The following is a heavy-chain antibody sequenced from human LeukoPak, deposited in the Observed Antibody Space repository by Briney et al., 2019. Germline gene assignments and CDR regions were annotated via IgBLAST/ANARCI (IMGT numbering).Heavy chain of an antibody. V-gene: IGHV3-21*01. D-gene: IGHD1-26*01. CDR1: GITFSSYS. J-gene: IGHJ4*02. CDR3: ARSPSGNSGSYLH. CDR2: ISISSSYI. Sequence: GGSLRLSGAASGITFSSYSMNWVRQAPGKGLEWGSSISISSSYIYYADSVKGRFTISRYNAKNSLYLQMNSLRAEDTAVYYCARSPSGNSGSYLHWGQGTLVTVSS.